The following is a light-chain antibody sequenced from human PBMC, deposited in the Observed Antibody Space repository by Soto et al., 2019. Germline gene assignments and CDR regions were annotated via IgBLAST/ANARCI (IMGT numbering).Light chain of an antibody. V-gene: IGLV2-8*01. CDR3: SSYAGSNNPYV. J-gene: IGLJ1*01. Sequence: VLTQPPSASGSPGQSVTISCTGTSSDVGGYNYVSWYQQHPGKAPKLMIYEVSKRPSGVPDRFSGSKSGNTASLTVSGLQAEDEADYYCSSYAGSNNPYVFGTGTKVTVL. CDR2: EVS. CDR1: SSDVGGYNY.